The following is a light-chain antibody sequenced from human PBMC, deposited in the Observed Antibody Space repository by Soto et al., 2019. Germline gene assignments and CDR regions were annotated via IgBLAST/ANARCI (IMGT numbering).Light chain of an antibody. V-gene: IGLV2-8*01. CDR3: SSYAGSNNPYV. J-gene: IGLJ1*01. Sequence: VLTQPPSASGSPGQSVTISCTGTSSDVGGYNYVSWYQQHPGKAPKLMIYEVSKRPSGVPDRFSGSKSGNTASLTVSGLQAEDEADYYCSSYAGSNNPYVFGTGTKVTVL. CDR2: EVS. CDR1: SSDVGGYNY.